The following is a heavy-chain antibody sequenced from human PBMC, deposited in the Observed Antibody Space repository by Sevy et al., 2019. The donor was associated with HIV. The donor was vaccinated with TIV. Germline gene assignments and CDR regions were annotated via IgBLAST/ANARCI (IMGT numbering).Heavy chain of an antibody. CDR2: ISSGSSYI. J-gene: IGHJ4*02. CDR1: EFTFRDYT. Sequence: GGSLRLSCAASEFTFRDYTMNWVRQTPGKGLEWVSYISSGSSYIRYADSVKGRFTISRDNAENSLYLQMNSLRADDTGVYYCARDCDYYGSGTYDHWGQGTLVTVSS. CDR3: ARDCDYYGSGTYDH. V-gene: IGHV3-21*06. D-gene: IGHD3-10*01.